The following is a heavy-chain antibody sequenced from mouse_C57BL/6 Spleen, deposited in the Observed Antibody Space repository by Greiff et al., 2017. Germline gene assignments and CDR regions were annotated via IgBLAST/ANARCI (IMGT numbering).Heavy chain of an antibody. D-gene: IGHD1-1*01. CDR2: FYPGNSDT. CDR3: TRAHYYGSSDDYFDV. J-gene: IGHJ1*03. Sequence: EVMLVESGTVLARPGASVKMSCKTSGYTFTSYWMHWVKQRTGQGLGWIGAFYPGNSDTSYNQKFKGKAKLTAVTSASTAYMELSSLTNEDSAVYSCTRAHYYGSSDDYFDVWGTGTTVTVSS. CDR1: GYTFTSYW. V-gene: IGHV1-5*01.